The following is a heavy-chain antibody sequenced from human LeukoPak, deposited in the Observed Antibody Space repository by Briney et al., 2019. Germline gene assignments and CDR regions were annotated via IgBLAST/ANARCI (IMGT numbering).Heavy chain of an antibody. D-gene: IGHD2-2*01. CDR2: IYHTGST. J-gene: IGHJ4*02. V-gene: IGHV4-38-2*01. CDR3: ARLYAVVPAPLGY. Sequence: PSETLSLTCAVSGYSISSGYYWVWIRQPPGKGLEWIGTIYHTGSTYYNPSLKSRVTISVDTSKNQFSLKLSSVTAADTAVYYCARLYAVVPAPLGYWGQGTLVTGSS. CDR1: GYSISSGYY.